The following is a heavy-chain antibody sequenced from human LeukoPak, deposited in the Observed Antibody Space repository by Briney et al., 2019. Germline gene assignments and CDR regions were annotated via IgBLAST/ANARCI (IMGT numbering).Heavy chain of an antibody. D-gene: IGHD1-14*01. CDR3: AREGRNRSFDY. J-gene: IGHJ4*02. CDR1: GYTFTDYY. Sequence: VASVKVSCKASGYTFTDYYLHWVRQAPGQGLEWMGWINLNSGGTNSAQKFQGRVAMTRDTSISTAYMDLSRLRSDDTAVYYCAREGRNRSFDYWGQGTLVTVSS. CDR2: INLNSGGT. V-gene: IGHV1-2*02.